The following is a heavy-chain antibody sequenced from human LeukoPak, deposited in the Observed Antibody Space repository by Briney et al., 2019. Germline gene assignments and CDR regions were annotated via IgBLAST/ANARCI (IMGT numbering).Heavy chain of an antibody. CDR1: GYTFTGYY. V-gene: IGHV1-18*04. Sequence: ASVKVSCKASGYTFTGYYMHWVRQAPGQGLEWMGWISAYNGNTNYAQKLQGRVTTTTDTSTSTAYMELRSLRSDDTAVYYCARGLRWRGGAFDSWGQGTMVTVSS. CDR3: ARGLRWRGGAFDS. CDR2: ISAYNGNT. D-gene: IGHD4-23*01. J-gene: IGHJ3*02.